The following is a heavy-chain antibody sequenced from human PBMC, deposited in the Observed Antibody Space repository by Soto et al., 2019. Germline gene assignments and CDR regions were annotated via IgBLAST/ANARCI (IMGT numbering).Heavy chain of an antibody. D-gene: IGHD4-17*01. CDR1: GFTFSSYG. J-gene: IGHJ4*02. Sequence: QVQLVESGGGVVQPGRSLRLSCAASGFTFSSYGMHWVRQAPGKGLEWVAVIWYDGSNKYYADSVKGRFTISRDNSKNTLYLQMNSLRAEDTAVYYWARDYGDYTGLGYWGQGTLVTVSS. CDR3: ARDYGDYTGLGY. V-gene: IGHV3-33*01. CDR2: IWYDGSNK.